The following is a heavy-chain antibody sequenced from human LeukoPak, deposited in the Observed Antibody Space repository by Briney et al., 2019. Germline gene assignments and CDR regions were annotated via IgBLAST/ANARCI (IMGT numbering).Heavy chain of an antibody. J-gene: IGHJ4*02. CDR2: ISYDGSNK. D-gene: IGHD5-18*01. Sequence: GGSLRLSCAASGFTFSSYAMHWVRQAPGKGLEWVAVISYDGSNKYYADSVKGRFTISRDNSKNTLYLQMNSLRAEDSAVYYCARSVDTAMVTVDYWGQGTLVTVSS. CDR3: ARSVDTAMVTVDY. CDR1: GFTFSSYA. V-gene: IGHV3-30*04.